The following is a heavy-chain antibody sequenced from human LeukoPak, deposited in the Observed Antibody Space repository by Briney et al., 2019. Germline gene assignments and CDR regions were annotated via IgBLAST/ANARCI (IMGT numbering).Heavy chain of an antibody. CDR1: GFTFDDYA. Sequence: SGGSLRLSCAASGFTFDDYAMHWVRQAPGKGLEWVSGISWNSGSIGYADSVKGRFTISRDNAKNSLYLQMNSLRAEDTALYYCAKGDSSGYSLGAFDIWGQGTMVTVSS. J-gene: IGHJ3*02. CDR2: ISWNSGSI. V-gene: IGHV3-9*01. D-gene: IGHD3-22*01. CDR3: AKGDSSGYSLGAFDI.